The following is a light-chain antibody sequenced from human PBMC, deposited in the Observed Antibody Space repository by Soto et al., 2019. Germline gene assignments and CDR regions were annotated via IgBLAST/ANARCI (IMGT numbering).Light chain of an antibody. Sequence: EIVLTQSPGTLSLSPGERATLSCRASQSVSSSYLAWYQQKPGQAPRLLIYGASSRATGIPDRFSGSGSGTDFTLTISRLEPEDFAVYYCQQYGSSPLMYTFGQGTKLETK. J-gene: IGKJ2*01. V-gene: IGKV3-20*01. CDR3: QQYGSSPLMYT. CDR1: QSVSSSY. CDR2: GAS.